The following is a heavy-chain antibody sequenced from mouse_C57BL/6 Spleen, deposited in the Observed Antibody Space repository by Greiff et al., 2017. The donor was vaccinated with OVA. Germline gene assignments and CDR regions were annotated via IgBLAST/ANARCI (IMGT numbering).Heavy chain of an antibody. Sequence: EVKLMESGGGLVQPGGSLSLSCAASGFTFTDYYMSWVRQPPGKALEWLGFIRNKANGYTTEYSASVKGRFTISRENSQSILYLQMKALGAEDSATYYCARYTGRYFDVWGTGTTVTVSS. CDR3: ARYTGRYFDV. V-gene: IGHV7-3*01. J-gene: IGHJ1*03. CDR2: IRNKANGYTT. CDR1: GFTFTDYY.